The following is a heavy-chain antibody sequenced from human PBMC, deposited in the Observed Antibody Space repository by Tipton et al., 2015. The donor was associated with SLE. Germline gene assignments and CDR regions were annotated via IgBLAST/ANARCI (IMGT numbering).Heavy chain of an antibody. Sequence: SLRLSCSASGFTFTSYAMHWVRQAPGKGLEYVSAISSDGGSTYYADSVKGRFTISRDNAKNSLYLQMSSLRAEDAAVYYCATGWGTFWGQGTLVTVSS. D-gene: IGHD3-16*01. CDR1: GFTFTSYA. J-gene: IGHJ4*02. CDR2: ISSDGGST. CDR3: ATGWGTF. V-gene: IGHV3-64*04.